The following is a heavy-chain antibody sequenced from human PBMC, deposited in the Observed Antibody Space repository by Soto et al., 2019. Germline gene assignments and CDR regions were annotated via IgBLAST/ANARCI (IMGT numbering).Heavy chain of an antibody. Sequence: GGSLRLSCAASGFTFSSYGMHWVRQAPGKGLEWVAVISYDGSNKYYADSVKGRFTISRDNSKNTLYLQMNSLRAEDTAVYYCAKAYYYGSGSYVRYFDYWGQGTLVTVS. CDR2: ISYDGSNK. J-gene: IGHJ4*02. D-gene: IGHD3-10*01. CDR1: GFTFSSYG. CDR3: AKAYYYGSGSYVRYFDY. V-gene: IGHV3-30*18.